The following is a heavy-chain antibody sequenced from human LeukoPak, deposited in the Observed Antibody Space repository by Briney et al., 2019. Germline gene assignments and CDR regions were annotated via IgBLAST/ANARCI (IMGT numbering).Heavy chain of an antibody. CDR3: ARARLERLDY. Sequence: ASVKVSCKASGYTFTSYYMHWVRQATGQGLEWMGWMNPNSGNTGYAQKFQGRVTITRNTSISTAYMELSSLRSEDTAVYYCARARLERLDYWGQGTLVTVSS. V-gene: IGHV1-8*03. J-gene: IGHJ4*02. CDR2: MNPNSGNT. D-gene: IGHD1-1*01. CDR1: GYTFTSYY.